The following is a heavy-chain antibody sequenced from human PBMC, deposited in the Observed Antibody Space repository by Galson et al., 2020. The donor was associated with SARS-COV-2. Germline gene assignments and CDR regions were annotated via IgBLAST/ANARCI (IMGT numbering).Heavy chain of an antibody. D-gene: IGHD3-10*01. J-gene: IGHJ6*02. V-gene: IGHV4-4*02. Sequence: SETLSLTCAVSGGSISSSNWWSWVRQPPGKGLEWIGEIYHSGSTNYNPSLKSRVTISVDKSKNQFSLQLSSVTAADTAVYYCAREKGLARELNDYYYGMDVWGQGTTVTVSS. CDR3: AREKGLARELNDYYYGMDV. CDR1: GGSISSSNW. CDR2: IYHSGST.